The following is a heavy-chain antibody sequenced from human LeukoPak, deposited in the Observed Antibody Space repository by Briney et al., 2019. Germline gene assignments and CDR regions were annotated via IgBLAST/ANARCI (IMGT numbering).Heavy chain of an antibody. D-gene: IGHD4-17*01. CDR1: GDSVSNNDVA. CDR2: ASYKSEWYF. J-gene: IGHJ4*02. CDR3: ARAEYGDYGWTYYFDY. Sequence: SQTLSLTCAISGDSVSNNDVAWNWVRQSPSRGLEWLGRASYKSEWYFNYAVSVKSQITINADTSKNQFSLRLNSVTPEDTAVYYCARAEYGDYGWTYYFDYWGQGTLVTVSS. V-gene: IGHV6-1*01.